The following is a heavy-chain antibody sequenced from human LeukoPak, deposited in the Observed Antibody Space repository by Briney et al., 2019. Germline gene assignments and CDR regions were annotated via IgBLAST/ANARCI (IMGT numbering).Heavy chain of an antibody. CDR2: ISYDGSNK. V-gene: IGHV3-30-3*01. CDR3: AREDTAMVCFDY. D-gene: IGHD5-18*01. Sequence: PGGSLRLSCAASGFTFSSYAMHWVRQAPGKGLEWVAVISYDGSNKYYADSVKGRFTISRDNSKNTLYLQMNSLRAEDTAVYYCAREDTAMVCFDYWGQGTLVTVSS. CDR1: GFTFSSYA. J-gene: IGHJ4*02.